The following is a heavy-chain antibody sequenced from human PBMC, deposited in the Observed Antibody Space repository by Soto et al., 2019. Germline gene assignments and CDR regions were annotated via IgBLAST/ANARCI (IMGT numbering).Heavy chain of an antibody. CDR1: GGSISSGGYY. D-gene: IGHD3-22*01. J-gene: IGHJ4*02. V-gene: IGHV4-31*03. CDR3: ASEAEPLYYYDSSGYSGLS. Sequence: PSETLSLTCTVSGGSISSGGYYWSWIRQHPGKGLEWIGYIYYSGSTYYNPSLKSRVTISVDTSKNQFSLKLSSVTAADTAVYYCASEAEPLYYYDSSGYSGLSWGQGTLVTVSS. CDR2: IYYSGST.